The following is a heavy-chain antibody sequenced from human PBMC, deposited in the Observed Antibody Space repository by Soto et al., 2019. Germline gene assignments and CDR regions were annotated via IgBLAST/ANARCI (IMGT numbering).Heavy chain of an antibody. CDR3: ARRYCTSTSCPTLGYYFDY. V-gene: IGHV4-59*08. CDR2: ISYSGST. J-gene: IGHJ4*02. Sequence: QVQLQESGPGLVKPSETLSLTCTVSGGSIRNYYWGWIRQPPGQGLEWIGHISYSGSTNYNPSLKSRVSMSVDTSRDQFSLKLSSVTAADTAVYYCARRYCTSTSCPTLGYYFDYWGQGSLVTVSS. D-gene: IGHD2-2*01. CDR1: GGSIRNYY.